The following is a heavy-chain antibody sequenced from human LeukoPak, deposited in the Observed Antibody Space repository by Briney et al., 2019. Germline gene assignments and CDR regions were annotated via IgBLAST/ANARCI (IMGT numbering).Heavy chain of an antibody. V-gene: IGHV4-59*01. Sequence: SETLSLTCTVSGGSISTYYWSWIRQPPGKGLECIGYIYYSGSTNYNPSLKSRVTISVDTSKNQFSLKLSSVTAADTAMYYCARDLSRYHLDAFDIWDQGTMVTVSS. D-gene: IGHD3-16*02. CDR3: ARDLSRYHLDAFDI. J-gene: IGHJ3*02. CDR2: IYYSGST. CDR1: GGSISTYY.